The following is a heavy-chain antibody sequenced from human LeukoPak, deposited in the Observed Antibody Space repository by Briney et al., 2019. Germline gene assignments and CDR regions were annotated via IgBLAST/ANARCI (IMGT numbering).Heavy chain of an antibody. J-gene: IGHJ4*02. CDR2: INWDGGNR. D-gene: IGHD6-13*01. V-gene: IGHV3-20*04. CDR1: GLSPDGYG. Sequence: PGGSLRLSCKDSGLSPDGYGLSWVRQVPGKGMEWVCGINWDGGNRHCADSVKGRFSISRDNAENSLFLDMSSLRVEDTAFYYCARDVSSNWYTFNLWGQGTQVTVTS. CDR3: ARDVSSNWYTFNL.